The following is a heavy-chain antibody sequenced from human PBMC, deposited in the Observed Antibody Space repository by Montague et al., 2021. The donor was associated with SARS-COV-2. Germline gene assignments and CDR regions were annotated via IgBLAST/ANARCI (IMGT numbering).Heavy chain of an antibody. D-gene: IGHD2-2*01. CDR1: GGSISSSSYY. CDR2: IYYSGST. Sequence: SETLSLTCTVSGGSISSSSYYWGWIRQPPGKGLEWIGSIYYSGSTYYNPSLKSRVTISVDTSKNQFSLKLSSVTAADTAVYYYARTSQYCDTTSCYLPNAMDVWGQGTTVTVSS. CDR3: ARTSQYCDTTSCYLPNAMDV. J-gene: IGHJ6*02. V-gene: IGHV4-39*07.